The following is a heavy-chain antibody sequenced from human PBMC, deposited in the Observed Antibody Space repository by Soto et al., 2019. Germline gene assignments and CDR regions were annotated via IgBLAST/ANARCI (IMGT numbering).Heavy chain of an antibody. J-gene: IGHJ4*02. Sequence: QVQLVESGGGVVQPGMSLRLSCAASGFIFNDYGMHWVRQAPGKGLEWVAVIWYDGSNKYYADSVKGRFTISRDNSKNTISLQRNNLRAEDTAVYYCARRGCSGTNCNLNQRSYDLWGQGTLVTVSS. CDR1: GFIFNDYG. CDR2: IWYDGSNK. V-gene: IGHV3-33*03. CDR3: ARRGCSGTNCNLNQRSYDL. D-gene: IGHD2-15*01.